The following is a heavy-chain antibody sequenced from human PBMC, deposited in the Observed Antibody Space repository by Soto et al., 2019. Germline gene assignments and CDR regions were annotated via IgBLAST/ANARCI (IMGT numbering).Heavy chain of an antibody. J-gene: IGHJ5*02. D-gene: IGHD2-8*01. V-gene: IGHV3-7*01. CDR2: IKQDGSET. CDR3: ARFSEMVATRT. Sequence: VQLVESGGGWVQPGGSLRLSCETSGFTFSSYWMSWVRQAPGKGLEWVANIKQDGSETYYLESVKGRFTISRDNTKKSVFLQMNNMRAEDTALYYCARFSEMVATRTWGQGTLVTVS. CDR1: GFTFSSYW.